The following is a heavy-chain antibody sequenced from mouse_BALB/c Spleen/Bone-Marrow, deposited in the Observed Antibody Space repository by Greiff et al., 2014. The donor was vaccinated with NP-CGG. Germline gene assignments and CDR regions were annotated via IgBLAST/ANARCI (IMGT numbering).Heavy chain of an antibody. CDR1: GYTFTDYN. D-gene: IGHD2-3*01. CDR3: ARAGYYTLFAY. V-gene: IGHV1-18*01. Sequence: EVQLQQSGPELVKPGASVRITCKASGYTFTDYNMDWVKQSHGKSLEWIGNINPNNGGTIYNQKFKGKATLTVDKSSTTAYMELRSLTSEDTAVYYCARAGYYTLFAYWGQGTLVTVSA. CDR2: INPNNGGT. J-gene: IGHJ3*01.